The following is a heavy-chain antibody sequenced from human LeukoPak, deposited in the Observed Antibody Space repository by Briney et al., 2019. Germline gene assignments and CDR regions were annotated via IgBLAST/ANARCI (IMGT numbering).Heavy chain of an antibody. V-gene: IGHV4-30-2*01. D-gene: IGHD2-8*01. CDR2: IYHSGST. CDR1: GGSISSGGYY. J-gene: IGHJ2*01. CDR3: ARVGEMLIMVYARVFDL. Sequence: PSETLSLTCTVSGGSISSGGYYWSWIRQPPGKGLEWIGYIYHSGSTYYNPSLKSRVTISVDRSKNQFSLKLSSVTAADTAVYYCARVGEMLIMVYARVFDLWGRGTLVTVSS.